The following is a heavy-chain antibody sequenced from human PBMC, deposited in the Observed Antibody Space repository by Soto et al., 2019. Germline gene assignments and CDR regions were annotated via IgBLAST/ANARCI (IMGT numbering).Heavy chain of an antibody. CDR2: LNGGTGQT. CDR1: GYTFSTYG. V-gene: IGHV1-3*01. J-gene: IGHJ6*02. Sequence: SVKVSCKASGYTFSTYGMHWVRQAPGQSLEWMGWLNGGTGQTRYSQRFQDRVIITRDTSASTGYMELSSLRSEDTAVYYCARGKGMEENYFYYGLDIWGQGTTVTVSS. D-gene: IGHD1-1*01. CDR3: ARGKGMEENYFYYGLDI.